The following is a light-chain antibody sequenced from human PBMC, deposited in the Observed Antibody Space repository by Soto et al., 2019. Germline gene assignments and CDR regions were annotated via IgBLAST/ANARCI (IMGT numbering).Light chain of an antibody. CDR1: SSDVGGYNY. Sequence: QSVLTQPASVSGSPGQSITISCTGTSSDVGGYNYVSWYQQHPGKVPKLMIYEVSNRPSGVSYRFSGSKSGNTASLTISGRQAEDEADYYRSSYTTTNTYVFGTGTKLTVL. CDR2: EVS. J-gene: IGLJ1*01. CDR3: SSYTTTNTYV. V-gene: IGLV2-14*01.